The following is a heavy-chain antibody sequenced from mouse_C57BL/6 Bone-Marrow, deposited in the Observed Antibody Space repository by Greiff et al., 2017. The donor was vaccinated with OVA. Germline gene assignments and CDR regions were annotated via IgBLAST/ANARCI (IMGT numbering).Heavy chain of an antibody. D-gene: IGHD2-5*01. CDR3: ARSIVSFDY. J-gene: IGHJ2*01. V-gene: IGHV1-69*01. CDR1: GYTFTSYW. CDR2: IDPSDSYT. Sequence: QVQLQQPGAELVKPGASVKMSCKASGYTFTSYWITWVKQRPGQGLEWIGEIDPSDSYTNYNQKFKGKSTLTVDKSSSTAYMQLSSLTSEDSAVYYCARSIVSFDYWGQGTTLTVSS.